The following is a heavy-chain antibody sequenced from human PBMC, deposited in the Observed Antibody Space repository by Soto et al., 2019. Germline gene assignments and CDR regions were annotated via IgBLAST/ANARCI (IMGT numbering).Heavy chain of an antibody. D-gene: IGHD3-22*01. Sequence: VSVKVSCKASEYSFTGHYLHWVRQAPGQGLEWMGWIDPKSGDTKYAPKFQDRVTMTRDTSISRAYMDLSSLRYDDTAVYYCARDYDKSGYDYFDPWGQGTLVTVSS. V-gene: IGHV1-2*02. CDR3: ARDYDKSGYDYFDP. CDR2: IDPKSGDT. CDR1: EYSFTGHY. J-gene: IGHJ5*02.